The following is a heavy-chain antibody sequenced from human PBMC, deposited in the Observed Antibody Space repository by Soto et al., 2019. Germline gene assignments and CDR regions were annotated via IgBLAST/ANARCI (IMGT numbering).Heavy chain of an antibody. CDR2: ISYDGSNK. J-gene: IGHJ4*02. CDR1: GFTFSSYG. CDR3: AKLKSVDY. Sequence: RGSLRLSCAASGFTFSSYGMHWFRQAPGKGLEWVAVISYDGSNKYYADSVKGRFTISRDNSKNTLYLQMNSLRAEDTAVYYCAKLKSVDYWGQGTLVTVSS. V-gene: IGHV3-30*18.